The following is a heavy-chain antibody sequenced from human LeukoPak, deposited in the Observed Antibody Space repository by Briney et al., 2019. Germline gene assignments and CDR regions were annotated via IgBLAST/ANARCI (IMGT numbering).Heavy chain of an antibody. CDR2: SSGTTYI. Sequence: GGSLRLSCAASGFTVSSNYMSWVRQAPGKGLEWVSSSSGTTYIYYADSVKGRFTISRDNAKNSLYLQMNSLRAEDTAVYYCAREKASATGTTDYNYWGQGTLVTVS. CDR3: AREKASATGTTDYNY. CDR1: GFTVSSNY. D-gene: IGHD1-1*01. V-gene: IGHV3-69-1*02. J-gene: IGHJ4*02.